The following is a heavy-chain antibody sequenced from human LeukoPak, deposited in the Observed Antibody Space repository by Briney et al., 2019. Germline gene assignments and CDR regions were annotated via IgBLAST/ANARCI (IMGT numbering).Heavy chain of an antibody. D-gene: IGHD3-3*01. CDR2: IYYSGST. V-gene: IGHV4-30-4*01. CDR1: GGSISSGDSY. CDR3: ARKQFYYDFWSGYYTRGVDYGMDV. J-gene: IGHJ6*02. Sequence: SETLSLTCTVSGGSISSGDSYWSWLRQPPGTGLEWLGYIYYSGSTYYNPSLKSRVTISVDTSKNQFSLKLSSVTAADTAVYYCARKQFYYDFWSGYYTRGVDYGMDVWGQGTTVTVSS.